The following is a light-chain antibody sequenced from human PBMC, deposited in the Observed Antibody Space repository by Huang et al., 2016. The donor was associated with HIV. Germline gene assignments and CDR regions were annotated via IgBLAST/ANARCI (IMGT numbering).Light chain of an antibody. V-gene: IGKV4-1*01. CDR1: QSVYYSSNSKNY. CDR3: QQYYSIPQT. J-gene: IGKJ1*01. CDR2: LAS. Sequence: DIVLTQSPDSLAVSMGERATINCRSSQSVYYSSNSKNYLAWFQQKPGQAPRLLMYLASALEAGVPDRFTGSGSGTDCTLTISTLEAEDAAVYYCQQYYSIPQTFGQGTKVEI.